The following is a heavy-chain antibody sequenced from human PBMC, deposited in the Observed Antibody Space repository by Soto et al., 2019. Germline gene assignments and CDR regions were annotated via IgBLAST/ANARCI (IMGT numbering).Heavy chain of an antibody. J-gene: IGHJ5*02. D-gene: IGHD2-21*01. V-gene: IGHV1-69*05. Sequence: QVQLVQSGAEVKKPGSSVKVSCKASGGTFSSYAISWVRQAPGQGLEWMGGIIPIFGTANYAQKFQGRVTITXXEXTXXAYMELGSLRSEDTAVYYCARAGVMGEIRDNWFDPWGQGTLVTVSS. CDR2: IIPIFGTA. CDR1: GGTFSSYA. CDR3: ARAGVMGEIRDNWFDP.